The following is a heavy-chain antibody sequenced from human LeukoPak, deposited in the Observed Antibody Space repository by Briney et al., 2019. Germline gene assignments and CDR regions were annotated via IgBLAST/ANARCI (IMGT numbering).Heavy chain of an antibody. V-gene: IGHV4-30-2*05. CDR2: INHSGST. CDR1: GGSISSGGYS. J-gene: IGHJ4*02. Sequence: PSQTLSLTCAVSGGSISSGGYSWSWTRQPPGKGLEWIGYINHSGSTYYNPSLKSRVTISVDTSKNQFSLKLSSVTAADTAVYYCARAIAASHLDYWGQGTLVTVSS. CDR3: ARAIAASHLDY. D-gene: IGHD6-13*01.